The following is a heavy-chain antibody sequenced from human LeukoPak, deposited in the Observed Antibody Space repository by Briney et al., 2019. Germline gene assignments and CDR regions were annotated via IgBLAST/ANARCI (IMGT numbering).Heavy chain of an antibody. V-gene: IGHV3-30*02. Sequence: GGSLRLSCAASGFTFSSYGMHWVRQAPGKGLEWVAFIRSDEGNKYYADSVKGRFTISRDNAKNSLYLQMNSLRAEDTAVYYCASLDYDILTGYSQHWGQGTLVTVSS. CDR2: IRSDEGNK. CDR1: GFTFSSYG. J-gene: IGHJ1*01. D-gene: IGHD3-9*01. CDR3: ASLDYDILTGYSQH.